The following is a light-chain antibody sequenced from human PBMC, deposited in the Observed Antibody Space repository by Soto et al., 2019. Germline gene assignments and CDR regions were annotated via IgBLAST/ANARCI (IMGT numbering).Light chain of an antibody. V-gene: IGKV3D-15*01. CDR1: QSVSSY. CDR3: QHYNNWPPWT. Sequence: SGRASQSVSSYLVWYQQKPGQAPRLLIYAASKRATGVPARFSGSGSGTEFTLTIRTLQSEDFAIYYCQHYNNWPPWTFGQGTKGDIK. CDR2: AAS. J-gene: IGKJ1*01.